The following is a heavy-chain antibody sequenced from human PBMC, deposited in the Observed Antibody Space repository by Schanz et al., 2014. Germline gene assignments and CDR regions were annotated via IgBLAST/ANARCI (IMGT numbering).Heavy chain of an antibody. D-gene: IGHD6-13*01. CDR2: IGYDGSEK. CDR3: AKDLAAVGVFDY. CDR1: GFSFSTYA. J-gene: IGHJ4*02. Sequence: QVFLAESGGGVVQPGRSLRLSCAASGFSFSTYAMHWVRQAPGKGLEWVANIGYDGSEKYYVDSVKGRFTISRDNSKNTLYLQMNSLRAEDTAIYYCAKDLAAVGVFDYWGQGSLVTVSP. V-gene: IGHV3-33*06.